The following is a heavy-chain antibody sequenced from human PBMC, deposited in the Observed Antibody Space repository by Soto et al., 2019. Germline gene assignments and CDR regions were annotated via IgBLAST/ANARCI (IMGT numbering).Heavy chain of an antibody. J-gene: IGHJ5*02. CDR1: GGSISSGNYY. Sequence: SETLSLTCTVSGGSISSGNYYWSWIRQPPGKGLEWIGFISYSGSAHYNPSLKSRVNMSVDTSKKQFSLKLSSVTAADTAVYYCARQVVAYCSVGSCYSPNRHLFDPWGQGTLVTVSS. CDR3: ARQVVAYCSVGSCYSPNRHLFDP. CDR2: ISYSGSA. V-gene: IGHV4-30-4*01. D-gene: IGHD2-15*01.